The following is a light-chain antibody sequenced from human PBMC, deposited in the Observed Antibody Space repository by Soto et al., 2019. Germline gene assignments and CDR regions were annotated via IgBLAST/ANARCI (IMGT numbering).Light chain of an antibody. CDR2: KAS. CDR3: QQYYSYSLT. Sequence: DLQMTQSPSTLSASVGDRVTITCRASQSISPWLAWYQQKPGKAPKLLISKASSLEGGVPSRFSGSGSGAEFTLTISSLQPDDSATYYCQQYYSYSLTFGGGTKVEIK. J-gene: IGKJ4*01. V-gene: IGKV1-5*03. CDR1: QSISPW.